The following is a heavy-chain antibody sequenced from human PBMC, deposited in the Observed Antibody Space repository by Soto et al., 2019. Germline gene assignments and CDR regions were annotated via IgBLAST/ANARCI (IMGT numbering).Heavy chain of an antibody. CDR3: ARERIAGGKYYYGLDV. D-gene: IGHD6-13*01. CDR1: GGTFSSYA. Sequence: QVQLVQSGAEVKKPGSSVRVSCKASGGTFSSYAISWVRQAPGQGLEWMGGIIPIFGTENYAQKFQGSVTITADESTNTAKMELGSLRFEDPAVYYWARERIAGGKYYYGLDVWGQGTTVTVSS. V-gene: IGHV1-69*01. CDR2: IIPIFGTE. J-gene: IGHJ6*02.